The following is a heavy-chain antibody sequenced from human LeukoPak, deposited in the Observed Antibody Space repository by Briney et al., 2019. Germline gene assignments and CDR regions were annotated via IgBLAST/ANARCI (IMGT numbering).Heavy chain of an antibody. CDR1: GYSISSGYY. Sequence: SETLSLTCTVSGYSISSGYYWDWIRQPPGKGLEWIGSVFHSGSTYYNPSLKSRVTISVDTSKNQFSLKLASATAADTAVYYCARPLGQYSTSSGLVVWGQGTLVTVSS. CDR2: VFHSGST. J-gene: IGHJ4*02. CDR3: ARPLGQYSTSSGLVV. D-gene: IGHD6-6*01. V-gene: IGHV4-38-2*02.